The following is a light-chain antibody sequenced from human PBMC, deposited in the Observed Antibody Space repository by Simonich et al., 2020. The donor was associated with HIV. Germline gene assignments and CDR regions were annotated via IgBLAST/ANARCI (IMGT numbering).Light chain of an antibody. Sequence: DIQMTQSPSTLSASVGDRVTITCRSSHSITRWVAWYQQKPGKAPNLLIYKASSLETGVSSRFSGSGSGTEFTLTISSLQPDDIATYYCQHYNSYPYTFGQGTKLEIK. CDR2: KAS. J-gene: IGKJ2*01. V-gene: IGKV1-5*03. CDR1: HSITRW. CDR3: QHYNSYPYT.